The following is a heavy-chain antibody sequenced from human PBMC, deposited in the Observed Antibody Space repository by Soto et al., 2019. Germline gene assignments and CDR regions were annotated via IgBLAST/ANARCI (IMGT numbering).Heavy chain of an antibody. CDR3: ARSSVGNFGIIIEGTNWFAP. CDR2: INPHGGST. Sequence: AAVKVSCQAPRDTYPSYYIHWVRPAPGQGLAWMGVINPHGGSTAYAQKFKGRVTLTRDTSASTVYMEVSSLTSEDTAMYYCARSSVGNFGIIIEGTNWFAPWGQGTLVTVS. V-gene: IGHV1-46*01. CDR1: RDTYPSYY. D-gene: IGHD1-26*01. J-gene: IGHJ5*02.